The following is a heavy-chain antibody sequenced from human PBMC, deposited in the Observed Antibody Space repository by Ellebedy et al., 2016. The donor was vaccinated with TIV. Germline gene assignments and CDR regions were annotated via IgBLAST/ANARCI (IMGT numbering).Heavy chain of an antibody. V-gene: IGHV3-33*08. CDR1: GFAFSSYS. J-gene: IGHJ4*02. CDR2: IWYDGSNK. CDR3: ARDRAATTVTDYFDY. D-gene: IGHD4-17*01. Sequence: GESLKISCAASGFAFSSYSMNWVRQAPGKGLEWVAVIWYDGSNKYYAGSVKGRFTISRDNSKNTLYLQMNSLRAEDTAVYYCARDRAATTVTDYFDYWGQGTLVTVSS.